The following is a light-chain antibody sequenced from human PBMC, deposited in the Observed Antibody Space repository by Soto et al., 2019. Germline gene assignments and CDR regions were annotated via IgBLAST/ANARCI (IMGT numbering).Light chain of an antibody. CDR1: SSNIGSNT. CDR2: TNN. Sequence: HSLLTQPTSASAAPAQRVTISCSGSSSNIGSNTVTWYQQLPGTAPKLLIYTNNQRPSGVRDRFSGSRSGTSASLAISGLQSEDEADYYCAAWDDSLNGFVFGTGTKVTVL. CDR3: AAWDDSLNGFV. V-gene: IGLV1-44*01. J-gene: IGLJ1*01.